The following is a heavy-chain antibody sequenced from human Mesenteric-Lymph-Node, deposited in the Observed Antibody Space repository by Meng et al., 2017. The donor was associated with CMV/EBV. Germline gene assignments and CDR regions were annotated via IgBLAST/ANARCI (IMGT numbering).Heavy chain of an antibody. V-gene: IGHV3-53*01. D-gene: IGHD3-22*01. J-gene: IGHJ1*01. CDR3: ASPYGSNSAEYFHH. Sequence: GESLKISCAVSGFSVSNNYMAWVRQAPGKGLEWVSILYSGGMTYYADSVKGRVTISRDNSKNTLYLQMTSLGAEDTAVYYCASPYGSNSAEYFHHWGQGTLVTVSS. CDR1: GFSVSNNY. CDR2: LYSGGMT.